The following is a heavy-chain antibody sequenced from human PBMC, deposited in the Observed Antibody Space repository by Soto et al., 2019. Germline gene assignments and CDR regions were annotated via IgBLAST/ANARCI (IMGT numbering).Heavy chain of an antibody. J-gene: IGHJ3*02. Sequence: PSEALSLTCTVSGGSISSGGYYWSWIRQHPGKGLEWIGYIYYSGSTYYNPSLKSRVTISVDTSKNRFSLKLSSVTAADTAVYYCARTTLGAITSAFDIWGHGTMVPASS. CDR1: GGSISSGGYY. CDR2: IYYSGST. D-gene: IGHD1-26*01. CDR3: ARTTLGAITSAFDI. V-gene: IGHV4-31*03.